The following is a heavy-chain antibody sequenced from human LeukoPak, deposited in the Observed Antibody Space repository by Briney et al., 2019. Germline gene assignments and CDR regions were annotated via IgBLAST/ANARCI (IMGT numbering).Heavy chain of an antibody. CDR2: INHSGST. Sequence: PSETLSLTCAVYGGSFSGYYWSWIRQPPGKGLEWIGEINHSGSTNYNPSLKSRVTISVDTSKNQFPLKLSSVTAADTAVYYCARTEVGAYDYWGQGTLVTVSS. J-gene: IGHJ4*02. D-gene: IGHD1-26*01. V-gene: IGHV4-34*01. CDR3: ARTEVGAYDY. CDR1: GGSFSGYY.